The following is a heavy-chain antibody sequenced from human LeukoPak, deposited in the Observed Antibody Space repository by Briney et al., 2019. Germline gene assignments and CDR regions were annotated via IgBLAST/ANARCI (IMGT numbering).Heavy chain of an antibody. V-gene: IGHV3-53*04. J-gene: IGHJ3*02. CDR3: AREVMAKRRAFDI. D-gene: IGHD2-8*01. CDR2: IYSDDRT. CDR1: GFTASSNY. Sequence: PGGSLRLSCAASGFTASSNYMSWVRQAPGKGLEWGSVIYSDDRTYYADSVKGRFTISRHTSKRTLYLQMNSLRAEDTAVYYCAREVMAKRRAFDIWGQETVVTASS.